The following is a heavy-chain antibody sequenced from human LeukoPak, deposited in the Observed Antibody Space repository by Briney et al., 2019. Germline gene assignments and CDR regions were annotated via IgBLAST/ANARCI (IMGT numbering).Heavy chain of an antibody. J-gene: IGHJ3*02. Sequence: GGSLRLSCAASGFTVSSNYMSWIRQAPGKGLEWVSHISSSGSTIYYADSVKGRFTISRDNAKNSLYLQMNSLRAEDTAVYYCARVYYGSGTSPGGAFDIWGQGTMVTVSS. V-gene: IGHV3-11*04. CDR2: ISSSGSTI. D-gene: IGHD3-10*01. CDR3: ARVYYGSGTSPGGAFDI. CDR1: GFTVSSNY.